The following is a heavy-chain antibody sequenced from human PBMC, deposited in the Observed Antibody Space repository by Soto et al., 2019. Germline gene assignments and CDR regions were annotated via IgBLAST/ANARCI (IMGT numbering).Heavy chain of an antibody. D-gene: IGHD3-10*02. CDR3: VKDKLSGGAEG. CDR2: MYASGDV. Sequence: EVHLVESGGDLVQPGRSLRLSCATSGFALRDSAMHWVRQVPGGGLKWVSGMYASGDVGYADSVRGRFTMSRDVAKNSVYLEMNSLRAADTGLYYWVKDKLSGGAEGWGQGNTVTVSS. J-gene: IGHJ6*01. CDR1: GFALRDSA. V-gene: IGHV3-9*01.